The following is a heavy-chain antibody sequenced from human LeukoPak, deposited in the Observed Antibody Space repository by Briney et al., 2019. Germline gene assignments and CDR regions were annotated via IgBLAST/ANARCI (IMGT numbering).Heavy chain of an antibody. CDR2: IYYSGST. J-gene: IGHJ6*03. CDR3: ARAYCDGDCYSSPYYYYYYMDV. V-gene: IGHV4-59*01. D-gene: IGHD2-21*01. CDR1: GGSISSYY. Sequence: PSETLSLTCTVSGGSISSYYWSWIRQPPGKGLEWIGYIYYSGSTNYNPSLKSRVTISVDTSKNQFSLKLSSVTAADTAVYYCARAYCDGDCYSSPYYYYYYMDVWGKGTTVTVS.